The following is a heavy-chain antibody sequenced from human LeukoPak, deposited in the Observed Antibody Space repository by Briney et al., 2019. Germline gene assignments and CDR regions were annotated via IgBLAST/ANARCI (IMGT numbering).Heavy chain of an antibody. D-gene: IGHD2-21*02. V-gene: IGHV3-30*18. Sequence: PGRSLRPSRAASGFSFSIYGTHWVRQAPGKGLEWEAVISYDGSNKYYADCVKGRFTNSRDNSKNTLYLQMNSLRAEDSVVYYYAKDSGSMVTATVDYWGEGTLVTVSS. CDR1: GFSFSIYG. CDR2: ISYDGSNK. J-gene: IGHJ4*02. CDR3: AKDSGSMVTATVDY.